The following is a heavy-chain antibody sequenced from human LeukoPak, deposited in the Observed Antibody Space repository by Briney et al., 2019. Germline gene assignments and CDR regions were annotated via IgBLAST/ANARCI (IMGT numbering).Heavy chain of an antibody. CDR3: TRDPDG. V-gene: IGHV3-66*01. Sequence: GGSLRLSCAASGFSVTNYYMSWVRRAPGRGLEWVSVIYSGGDTFHADSVKGRFILSRDISKNTLYLQMNSLRVDDTAVYYCTRDPDGWGQGTLVTVSS. CDR2: IYSGGDT. CDR1: GFSVTNYY. J-gene: IGHJ4*02.